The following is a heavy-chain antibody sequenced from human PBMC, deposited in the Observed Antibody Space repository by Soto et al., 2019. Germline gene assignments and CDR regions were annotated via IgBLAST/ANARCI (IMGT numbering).Heavy chain of an antibody. Sequence: QVQLGESGGGVVQPGRSLRLSCAASGFTFSSYGLHWVRQAPGKGLGLVAVISYDGSNKYYADSVKGRFTISRDNSKITLYLQINSLRAEDTAVYYCAASVVTASPDYWGQGTLVTVSS. J-gene: IGHJ4*02. V-gene: IGHV3-30*03. CDR2: ISYDGSNK. CDR3: AASVVTASPDY. D-gene: IGHD2-21*02. CDR1: GFTFSSYG.